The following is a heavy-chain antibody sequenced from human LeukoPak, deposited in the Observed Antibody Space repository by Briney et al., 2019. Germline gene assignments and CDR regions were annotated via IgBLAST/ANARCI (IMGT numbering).Heavy chain of an antibody. Sequence: GGSLRLSCAASGFTFSKPWMNWVRQAPGKGLEWVSYISSSSSTIYYADSVKGRFTISRDNTKNSLYLQMNSLRAEDTAVYYCARGAYYYEDWGQGTLVTVSS. J-gene: IGHJ4*02. CDR2: ISSSSSTI. CDR1: GFTFSKPW. D-gene: IGHD3-22*01. CDR3: ARGAYYYED. V-gene: IGHV3-48*01.